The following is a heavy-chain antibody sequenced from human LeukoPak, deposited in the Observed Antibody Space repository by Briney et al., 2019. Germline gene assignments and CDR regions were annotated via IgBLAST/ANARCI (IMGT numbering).Heavy chain of an antibody. CDR1: GGSITNYF. D-gene: IGHD3-22*01. CDR3: ARAGTPISMIVVESNWFDP. CDR2: IYSNGNT. Sequence: SETLSLTCTVSGGSITNYFWSWIRQPPGKGLESIGYIYSNGNTIYNPSLRSRVTISVDSSKNQFSLRLNSVTAADTAVYYCARAGTPISMIVVESNWFDPWGQGTLVTVSS. J-gene: IGHJ5*02. V-gene: IGHV4-59*01.